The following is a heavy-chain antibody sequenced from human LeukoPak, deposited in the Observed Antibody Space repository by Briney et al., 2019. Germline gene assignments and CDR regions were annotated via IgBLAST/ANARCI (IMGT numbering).Heavy chain of an antibody. Sequence: GGSLRLSCEGSGFSLSAYNMNWVRQAPGKGLESVSYISSSSATIFYADSVKGRFTISRDNAKNSLYLQMNSLRPEDTAVYFCARDRHVPGLYYYYMDVWGKGTTVTVSS. D-gene: IGHD6-6*01. V-gene: IGHV3-48*01. J-gene: IGHJ6*03. CDR2: ISSSSATI. CDR1: GFSLSAYN. CDR3: ARDRHVPGLYYYYMDV.